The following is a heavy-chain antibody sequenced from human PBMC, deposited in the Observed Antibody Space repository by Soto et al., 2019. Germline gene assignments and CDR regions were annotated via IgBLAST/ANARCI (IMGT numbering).Heavy chain of an antibody. CDR2: ISYDGSNK. CDR1: GFTFSSYG. D-gene: IGHD2-15*01. Sequence: GGSLRLSCAASGFTFSSYGMHWVRQAPGKGLECVAVISYDGSNKNYADSVKGRFAISRDNSKNTLYLQMNMLRTEDTAVYYCAKDLGFCSGGSCYSEGYFDYWGQGALVTVSS. V-gene: IGHV3-30*18. J-gene: IGHJ4*02. CDR3: AKDLGFCSGGSCYSEGYFDY.